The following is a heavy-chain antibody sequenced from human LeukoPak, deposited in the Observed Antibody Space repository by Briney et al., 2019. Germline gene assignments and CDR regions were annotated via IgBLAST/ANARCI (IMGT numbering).Heavy chain of an antibody. Sequence: SETLSLTCTVSGYSISSGYYWGWIRQPPGKGLEWIGSIYHSGSTYYNPSLKSRVTISVDTSKNQFSLKLSSVTAADTAVYYCARVSRNYDYYYYMDVWGKGTTVTVSS. D-gene: IGHD1-14*01. CDR2: IYHSGST. CDR3: ARVSRNYDYYYYMDV. CDR1: GYSISSGYY. J-gene: IGHJ6*03. V-gene: IGHV4-38-2*02.